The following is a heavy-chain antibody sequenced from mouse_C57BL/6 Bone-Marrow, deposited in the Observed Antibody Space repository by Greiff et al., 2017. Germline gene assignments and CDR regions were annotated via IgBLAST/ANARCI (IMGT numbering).Heavy chain of an antibody. CDR1: GYTFTSYW. Sequence: QVQLQQPGAELVKPGASVKMSCKASGYTFTSYWITWVKQRPGQGLEWIGDIYPGSGSTNYNEKFKSKATLTVDTSSSTAYMQLSSLTSEDSAVDYCARYSGSSPYYYAMDYWGQGTSVTVSS. V-gene: IGHV1-55*01. CDR3: ARYSGSSPYYYAMDY. CDR2: IYPGSGST. J-gene: IGHJ4*01. D-gene: IGHD1-1*01.